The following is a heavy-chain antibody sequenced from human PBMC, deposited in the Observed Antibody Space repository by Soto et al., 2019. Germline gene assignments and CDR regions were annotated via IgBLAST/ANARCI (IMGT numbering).Heavy chain of an antibody. CDR1: GGSISSYY. CDR2: IYYSGST. J-gene: IGHJ4*02. V-gene: IGHV4-59*08. Sequence: SETLSLTCTVSGGSISSYYWSWIRQPPGKGLEWIGYIYYSGSTNYNPSLKSRVTISVDTSKNQFSLKLSSVTAADTAVYYCARLGGDGPIDYWGQGTLVTVSS. D-gene: IGHD4-17*01. CDR3: ARLGGDGPIDY.